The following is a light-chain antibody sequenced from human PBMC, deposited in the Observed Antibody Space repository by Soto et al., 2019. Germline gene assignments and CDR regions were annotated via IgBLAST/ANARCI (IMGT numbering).Light chain of an antibody. V-gene: IGLV2-14*01. CDR3: TSYRSGSMVV. CDR1: SSDVGDYNY. J-gene: IGLJ3*02. Sequence: QSVLTQPASVSGSPGQSITISCTGTSSDVGDYNYVSWYQQHPGKAPKLMIYEVSDRPSGVSNRFSGSKSGNTASLTISGLQAEDEAEYYCTSYRSGSMVVFGGGTKVTVL. CDR2: EVS.